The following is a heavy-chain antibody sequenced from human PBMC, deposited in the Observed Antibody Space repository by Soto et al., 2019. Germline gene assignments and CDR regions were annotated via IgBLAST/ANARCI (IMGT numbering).Heavy chain of an antibody. V-gene: IGHV3-23*01. J-gene: IGHJ4*02. CDR1: SFTFSSYA. CDR3: AKLTGDSWGYFDY. D-gene: IGHD2-21*02. CDR2: ITSSGGII. Sequence: AFLRLSFAASSFTFSSYAMSWVRQAPGKGLEWVSAITSSGGIIYYADSVKGRFTISRDNSKNTLYLQMNSLGAEDTAVYFCAKLTGDSWGYFDYWGQGTLVTVSS.